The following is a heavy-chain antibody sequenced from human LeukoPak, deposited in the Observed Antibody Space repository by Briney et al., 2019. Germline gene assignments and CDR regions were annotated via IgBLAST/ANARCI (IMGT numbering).Heavy chain of an antibody. J-gene: IGHJ5*02. CDR2: IYTSGST. V-gene: IGHV4-61*02. CDR1: GGSISSGSYY. Sequence: SETLSLTCTVSGGSISSGSYYWSWIRQPAGKGLEWIGRIYTSGSTNYNPSLKSRVTISVDTSKNQFSLKLSSVTAADTAVYYCARAGGQQWVVENWFDPWGQGTLVTVSS. D-gene: IGHD6-19*01. CDR3: ARAGGQQWVVENWFDP.